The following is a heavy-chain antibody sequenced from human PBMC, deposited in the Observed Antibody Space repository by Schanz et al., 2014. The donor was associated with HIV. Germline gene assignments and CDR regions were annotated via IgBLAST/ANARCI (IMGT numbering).Heavy chain of an antibody. Sequence: VQLVESGGGVVQPGRSLRLSCAASGFTFSSYGMHWVRQAPGKGLEWVASIKEDGSATYYVDSVKGRFTISRDNARNSLYLQMDSLRVEDTAVYYCARASRIAATDRDPRRHYHYGMDVWGQGTTVTVSS. CDR3: ARASRIAATDRDPRRHYHYGMDV. CDR1: GFTFSSYG. D-gene: IGHD6-13*01. J-gene: IGHJ6*02. CDR2: IKEDGSAT. V-gene: IGHV3-7*01.